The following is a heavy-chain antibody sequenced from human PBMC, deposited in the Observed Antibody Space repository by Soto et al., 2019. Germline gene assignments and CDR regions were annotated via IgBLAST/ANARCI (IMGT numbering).Heavy chain of an antibody. CDR1: GFTFSSYA. Sequence: PGGSLRLSCAASGFTFSSYAMSWVRQAPGKGLEWVSAISGSGGSTYYADSVKGRFTISRDNSKNTLYLQMNSLRAEDTAVYYCAKSFDFWSGYYTGHFDYWGQGTLVTVSS. CDR3: AKSFDFWSGYYTGHFDY. V-gene: IGHV3-23*01. D-gene: IGHD3-3*01. CDR2: ISGSGGST. J-gene: IGHJ4*02.